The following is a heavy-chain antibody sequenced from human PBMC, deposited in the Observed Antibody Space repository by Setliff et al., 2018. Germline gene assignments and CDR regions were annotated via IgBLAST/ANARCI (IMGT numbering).Heavy chain of an antibody. V-gene: IGHV4-61*09. CDR2: IYTSWST. J-gene: IGHJ6*03. CDR1: GDSISSRTYY. Sequence: SETLSLTCTVSGDSISSRTYYWGWVRQPAGKGLEWIGQIYTSWSTIYNPSLQSRLTISLDTSKNQFSLSLDSVTAADTAVYFCARMSGFQYMDVWGKGTTVTVSS. CDR3: ARMSGFQYMDV. D-gene: IGHD3-3*01.